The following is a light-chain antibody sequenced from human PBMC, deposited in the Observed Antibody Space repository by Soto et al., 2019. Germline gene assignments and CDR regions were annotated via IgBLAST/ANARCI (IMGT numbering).Light chain of an antibody. V-gene: IGKV1-5*03. Sequence: DIQMTQFPSTLSASVGDRVTITCRASQRVDTWLDWYQQKPGKAPSLLIYRASSLESGVPSRFSGIGSGTEFTLTIRSLQPDDFDTYYCQQYNNYPRTFGQGTKVEVK. J-gene: IGKJ1*01. CDR1: QRVDTW. CDR2: RAS. CDR3: QQYNNYPRT.